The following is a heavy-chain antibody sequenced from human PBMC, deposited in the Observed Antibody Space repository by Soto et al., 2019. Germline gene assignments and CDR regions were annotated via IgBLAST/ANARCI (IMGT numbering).Heavy chain of an antibody. CDR1: GYTFTSYG. D-gene: IGHD6-13*01. CDR2: ISAYNGNT. J-gene: IGHJ6*02. Sequence: RASVKVSCKASGYTFTSYGISWVRQAPGQGLEWMGWISAYNGNTNYAQKLQSRVTMTTDTSTSTAYMELRSLRSDDTAVYYCARSQPRSSSWLSYYYYYGMDVWGQGTTVTVSS. CDR3: ARSQPRSSSWLSYYYYYGMDV. V-gene: IGHV1-18*04.